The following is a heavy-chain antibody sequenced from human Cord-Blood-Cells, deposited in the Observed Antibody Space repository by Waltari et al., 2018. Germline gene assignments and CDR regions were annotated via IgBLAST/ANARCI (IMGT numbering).Heavy chain of an antibody. CDR3: ARDLQVVPAAMIRYYYYYMDV. V-gene: IGHV1-18*04. CDR1: GYTFTSYG. Sequence: QVQLVQSGAEGTKPGASVQVSCTASGYTFTSYGLSWVRQALGYGLGRMGWISAYNGNTNYAQKLQGRVTMTTDTSTSTAYMELRSLRSDDTAVYYCARDLQVVPAAMIRYYYYYMDVWGKGTTVTVSS. J-gene: IGHJ6*03. D-gene: IGHD2-2*01. CDR2: ISAYNGNT.